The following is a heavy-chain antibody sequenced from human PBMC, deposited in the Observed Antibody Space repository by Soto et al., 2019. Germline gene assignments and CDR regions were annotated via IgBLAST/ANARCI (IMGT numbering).Heavy chain of an antibody. Sequence: ASVKVSCKASGYTFTGYYMHWVRQAPGQGLEWMGWINPNSGGTNYPQKFQGWVTMTRDTSISTAYMELSRLRFDDTVLFFCARGFDILTGYYKTLPLDYWGQGTLVTVS. J-gene: IGHJ4*02. CDR2: INPNSGGT. D-gene: IGHD3-9*01. CDR1: GYTFTGYY. V-gene: IGHV1-2*04. CDR3: ARGFDILTGYYKTLPLDY.